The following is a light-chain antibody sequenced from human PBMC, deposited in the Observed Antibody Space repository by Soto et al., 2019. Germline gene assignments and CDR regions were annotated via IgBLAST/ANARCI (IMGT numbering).Light chain of an antibody. CDR2: AAS. CDR1: QGISSY. V-gene: IGKV1-9*01. CDR3: QQLNSYPRT. Sequence: DIQLTQSPSFLSASVGDRVTITCRASQGISSYLAWYHQKPGKAPKLLIYAASTLQSGVPSRFSGRGSGTEFTLTISSLQPEDFATYYCQQLNSYPRTFGQGTKVEIK. J-gene: IGKJ1*01.